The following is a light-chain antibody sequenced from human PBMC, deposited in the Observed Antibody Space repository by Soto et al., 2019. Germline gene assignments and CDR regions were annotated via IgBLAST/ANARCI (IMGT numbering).Light chain of an antibody. CDR1: SSDVGGYNY. V-gene: IGLV2-8*01. CDR2: EVS. J-gene: IGLJ2*01. CDR3: VSYAGSNKKV. Sequence: QSALTQPPSASGSPGQSVNISCTGSSSDVGGYNYVSWYQQHPGKAPKLMIYEVSKRPSGVPDRFSGSKSGNTASLTVSGLQAEDEADYYCVSYAGSNKKVFGGGTQLTVL.